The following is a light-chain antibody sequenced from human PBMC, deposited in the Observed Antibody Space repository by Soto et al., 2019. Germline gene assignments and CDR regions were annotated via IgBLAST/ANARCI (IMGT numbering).Light chain of an antibody. CDR3: QQYGSSPGT. V-gene: IGKV3-20*01. CDR1: QSVSSY. J-gene: IGKJ1*01. Sequence: EFVLTQSPGTLSLSPGERATLSCRASQSVSSYLAWYQQKPGQAPRLLIYDASNRATGIPARFSGSGSGTDFTLTISRLEPEDFAVYYCQQYGSSPGTFGQGTKVDIK. CDR2: DAS.